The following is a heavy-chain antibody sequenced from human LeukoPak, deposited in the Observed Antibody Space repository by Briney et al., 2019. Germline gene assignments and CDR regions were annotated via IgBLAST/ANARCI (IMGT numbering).Heavy chain of an antibody. Sequence: GASVKVSCKASGYTFTGYYMHWVRQAPGQGLEWMGWINPNSGGTNYAQKFQGRVTMTRDTSISTAYMELSRPRSDDTAVYYCARDLHDSSGYYSLNYFDYSGQGTLVTVSS. V-gene: IGHV1-2*02. J-gene: IGHJ4*02. CDR3: ARDLHDSSGYYSLNYFDY. CDR2: INPNSGGT. D-gene: IGHD3-22*01. CDR1: GYTFTGYY.